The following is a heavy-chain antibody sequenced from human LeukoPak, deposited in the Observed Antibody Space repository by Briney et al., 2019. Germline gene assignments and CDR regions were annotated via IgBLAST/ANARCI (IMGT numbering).Heavy chain of an antibody. CDR1: GYSFTTYW. D-gene: IGHD6-13*01. CDR3: ARRGQQLEYFET. Sequence: GESLKISCKGFGYSFTTYWIAWVRQMPGKGLEWMGIIYPGDSDTRYSPSFQGQVTISADKSISTASLQWTSLTASDTAMYYCARRGQQLEYFETWGQGTLVTVSS. V-gene: IGHV5-51*01. CDR2: IYPGDSDT. J-gene: IGHJ1*01.